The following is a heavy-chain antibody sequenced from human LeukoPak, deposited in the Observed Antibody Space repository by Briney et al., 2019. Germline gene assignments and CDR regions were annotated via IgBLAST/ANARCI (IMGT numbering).Heavy chain of an antibody. D-gene: IGHD5-18*01. V-gene: IGHV3-30*18. CDR2: ISYAGNNQ. J-gene: IGHJ4*02. CDR3: AKDRLAQSGNSYGYDYFDY. CDR1: GFXFSSYG. Sequence: PGGSLRLSCAASGFXFSSYGIHWVRQAPGKGLEWVAAISYAGNNQFYEDSVKGRFTISRDNSKNTLYLQMNSPQPEDTAVYFCAKDRLAQSGNSYGYDYFDYWGQGTLVTVSS.